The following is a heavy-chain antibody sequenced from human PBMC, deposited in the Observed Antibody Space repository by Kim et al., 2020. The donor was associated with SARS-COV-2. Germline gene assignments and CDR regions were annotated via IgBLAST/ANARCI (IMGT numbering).Heavy chain of an antibody. CDR3: ARVGEITMIVVGDDAFDI. V-gene: IGHV4-30-2*04. J-gene: IGHJ3*02. Sequence: KSRVTISVDTSKNQFSLKLSSVTAADTAVYYCARVGEITMIVVGDDAFDIWGQGTMVTVSS. D-gene: IGHD3-22*01.